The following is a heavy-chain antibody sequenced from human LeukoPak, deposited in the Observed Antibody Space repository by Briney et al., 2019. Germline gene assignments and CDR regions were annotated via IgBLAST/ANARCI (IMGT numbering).Heavy chain of an antibody. CDR1: GYTFTSYG. Sequence: ASVTVSFKASGYTFTSYGISWVRQAPGQGLEWMGWISAYNGNTNYAQKLQGRVTMTTDTSTSTAYMELRSLRSDDTAVYYCARDLRVVPAAKNWFGPWGQGTLVTVSS. D-gene: IGHD2-2*01. J-gene: IGHJ5*02. CDR3: ARDLRVVPAAKNWFGP. CDR2: ISAYNGNT. V-gene: IGHV1-18*01.